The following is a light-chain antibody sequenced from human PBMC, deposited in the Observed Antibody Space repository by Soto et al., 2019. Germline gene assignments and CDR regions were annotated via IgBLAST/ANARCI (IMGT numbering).Light chain of an antibody. CDR1: SSDVGGYNY. CDR3: SSYTSSSTRV. J-gene: IGLJ1*01. CDR2: DVS. V-gene: IGLV2-14*03. Sequence: QSALTQPASVSGSPGQSITISCTGTSSDVGGYNYVSWYQQHPDKAPKLMIYDVSNRPSGVSNRFSGSKSGNTASLTISGPQADDEADYYCSSYTSSSTRVFGTGTKLTVL.